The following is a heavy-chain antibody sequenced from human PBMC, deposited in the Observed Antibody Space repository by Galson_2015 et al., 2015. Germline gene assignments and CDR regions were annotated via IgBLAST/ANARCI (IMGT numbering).Heavy chain of an antibody. CDR2: IYSGGST. CDR3: ARDGQGLRFLEWLGMDV. CDR1: GFTVSSNY. Sequence: SLRLSCAASGFTVSSNYMSWVRQAPGKGLEWVSVIYSGGSTHYADAVKGRFTISRDNSRNTLYLQMNSLRAEDTAVYYCARDGQGLRFLEWLGMDVWGKGTTVTVSS. V-gene: IGHV3-66*01. J-gene: IGHJ6*03. D-gene: IGHD3-3*01.